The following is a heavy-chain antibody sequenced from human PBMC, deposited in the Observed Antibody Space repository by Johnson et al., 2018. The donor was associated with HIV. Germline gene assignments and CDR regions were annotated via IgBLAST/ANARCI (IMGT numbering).Heavy chain of an antibody. CDR1: GFTFSSYA. CDR3: AKPPSMGDGFDI. CDR2: ISYDGSNK. J-gene: IGHJ3*02. V-gene: IGHV3-30-3*02. Sequence: QVQLVESGGGVVQPGRSLRLSCAASGFTFSSYAMHWVRQAPGKGLEWVAVISYDGSNKYYADSVKGRFTISRDNSKNTLYLQMNSLKREDTAVYFCAKPPSMGDGFDIWGQGTMVTVPS.